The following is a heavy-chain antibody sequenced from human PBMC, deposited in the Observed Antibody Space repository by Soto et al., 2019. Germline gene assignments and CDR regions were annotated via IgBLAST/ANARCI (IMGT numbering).Heavy chain of an antibody. CDR3: AKRAYGSDFDY. D-gene: IGHD3-10*01. J-gene: IGHJ4*02. CDR2: ISGSGDST. Sequence: EVQLLESGGGLVQPGGSLRLSCAVSGFTFSSYAMSWVRQAPGKGLEWVSVISGSGDSTYYADSVKGRFTISRDNSKNYEYLQMNSLRAEDTAVYYGAKRAYGSDFDYWGQGTLVTVSS. V-gene: IGHV3-23*01. CDR1: GFTFSSYA.